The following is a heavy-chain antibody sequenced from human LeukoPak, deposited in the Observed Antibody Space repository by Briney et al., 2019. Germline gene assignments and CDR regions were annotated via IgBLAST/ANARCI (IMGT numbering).Heavy chain of an antibody. V-gene: IGHV3-23*01. J-gene: IGHJ3*02. Sequence: GGSLRLSCTASGFTFNNYAMSWVRQAPGKGLEWVSAITSSGGRTYYADSVKGRFTISRDNSKNMLYLQTNSLRAEDTAVYYCAKDLQLWPTYDAFDIWGQGTMVTVSS. CDR2: ITSSGGRT. CDR1: GFTFNNYA. CDR3: AKDLQLWPTYDAFDI. D-gene: IGHD5-18*01.